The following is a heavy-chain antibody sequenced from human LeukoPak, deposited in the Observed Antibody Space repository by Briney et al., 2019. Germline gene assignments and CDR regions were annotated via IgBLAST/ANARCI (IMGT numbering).Heavy chain of an antibody. CDR2: IDSSGGST. CDR1: GYTFTSYY. D-gene: IGHD3-22*01. CDR3: ARGYYYDPNDY. V-gene: IGHV1-46*01. Sequence: GASVKVSCKASGYTFTSYYIHWVRQAPGQGLDWMGVIDSSGGSTSYAQKFQGRVTMTRDTSTSTVYMELSSLRSEDTAVYYCARGYYYDPNDYWGQGTLVTVSS. J-gene: IGHJ4*02.